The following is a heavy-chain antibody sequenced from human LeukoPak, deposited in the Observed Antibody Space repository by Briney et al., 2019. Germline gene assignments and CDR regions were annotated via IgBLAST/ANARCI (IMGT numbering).Heavy chain of an antibody. J-gene: IGHJ3*02. D-gene: IGHD2-15*01. CDR3: ATRYCSSGSCYRGAFDT. CDR1: GFTVSSNY. V-gene: IGHV3-66*02. CDR2: IYSGGDT. Sequence: GGSLRLSCAASGFTVSSNYMSWVRQAPGEGLEWVSLIYSGGDTYYADSVKGRFTISRDNSKNTLYLQMDSLRAEDTALYYCATRYCSSGSCYRGAFDTWGQGTMVTVSS.